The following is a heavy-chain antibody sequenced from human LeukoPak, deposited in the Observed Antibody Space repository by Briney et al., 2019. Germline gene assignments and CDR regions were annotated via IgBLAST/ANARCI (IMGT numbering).Heavy chain of an antibody. CDR1: GFSFDSYS. D-gene: IGHD3-10*01. J-gene: IGHJ4*02. CDR3: ARCYYYGSERGFYYFDY. CDR2: ISSSSTYI. V-gene: IGHV3-21*01. Sequence: GGSLRLSCAASGFSFDSYSMNWVRQAPGKGLEWVSSISSSSTYIYYADSVKGRFAISRDNAKNSLYLQMNSLRAEDTAVYYCARCYYYGSERGFYYFDYWGQGTLVTVSS.